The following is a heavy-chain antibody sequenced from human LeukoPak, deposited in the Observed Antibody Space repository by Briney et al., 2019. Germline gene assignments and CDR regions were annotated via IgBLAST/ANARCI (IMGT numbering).Heavy chain of an antibody. J-gene: IGHJ4*02. CDR2: IKQDGSGK. D-gene: IGHD3-16*02. CDR3: ARKSAYDYVWGSYRPTGFGFDY. CDR1: GFTFSSDW. V-gene: IGHV3-7*01. Sequence: HPGGSLRLSCAASGFTFSSDWMSWCRQAPAKGLEWVANIKQDGSGKYYVDSVKGRFTISRDNSKNSLYLQMNSLRAEDTAVYYCARKSAYDYVWGSYRPTGFGFDYWGQGTLVTVSS.